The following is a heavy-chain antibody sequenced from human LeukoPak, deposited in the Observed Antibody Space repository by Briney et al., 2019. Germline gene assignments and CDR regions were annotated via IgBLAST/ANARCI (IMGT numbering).Heavy chain of an antibody. D-gene: IGHD6-13*01. Sequence: GGSLRLSCAASGFTFSDYWMSWMRQAPGKGLEWVANIKYDGDEEYYVDSVKGRFTISRDNAKSSLYLQLNSLRVEDTAVYYCKSGGAAPGSFDNWGQGTLVTVSP. CDR3: KSGGAAPGSFDN. CDR1: GFTFSDYW. V-gene: IGHV3-7*01. CDR2: IKYDGDEE. J-gene: IGHJ4*02.